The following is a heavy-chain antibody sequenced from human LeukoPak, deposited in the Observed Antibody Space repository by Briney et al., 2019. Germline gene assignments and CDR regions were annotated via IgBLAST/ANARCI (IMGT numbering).Heavy chain of an antibody. CDR1: GYTFTGYY. D-gene: IGHD4-11*01. Sequence: GASVKASCKASGYTFTGYYMHWVRQAPGQGLEWMGWINPNSGGTNYAQKFQGRVTMTRDTSISTAYMELSRLRSDDTAVYYCARGGDLYSNNEYFQHWGQGTLVTVSS. J-gene: IGHJ1*01. V-gene: IGHV1-2*02. CDR2: INPNSGGT. CDR3: ARGGDLYSNNEYFQH.